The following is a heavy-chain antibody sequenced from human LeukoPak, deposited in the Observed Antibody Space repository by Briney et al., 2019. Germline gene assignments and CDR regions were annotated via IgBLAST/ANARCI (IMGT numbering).Heavy chain of an antibody. CDR3: AKDYQYYYDSSGYYIDY. D-gene: IGHD3-22*01. J-gene: IGHJ4*02. Sequence: GGSLRLSRAASGFTFSSYAMSWVRQAPGKGLEWVSAISGSGGSTYYADSVKGRFTISRDNSKNTLYLQMNSLRAEDTAVYYCAKDYQYYYDSSGYYIDYWGQGTLVTVSS. CDR1: GFTFSSYA. CDR2: ISGSGGST. V-gene: IGHV3-23*01.